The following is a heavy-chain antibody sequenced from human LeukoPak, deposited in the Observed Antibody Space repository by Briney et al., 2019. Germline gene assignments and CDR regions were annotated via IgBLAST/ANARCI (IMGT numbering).Heavy chain of an antibody. Sequence: PGGSLRLSCAASGFTVSSNYMSWVRQAPGKGLEWVSVIYSGGSTYYADSVKGRFTISGDNSKNTLYLQMNSLRAEDTAVYYCARPASTRADAFDIWGQGTMVTVSS. CDR2: IYSGGST. D-gene: IGHD6-13*01. CDR3: ARPASTRADAFDI. CDR1: GFTVSSNY. J-gene: IGHJ3*02. V-gene: IGHV3-53*01.